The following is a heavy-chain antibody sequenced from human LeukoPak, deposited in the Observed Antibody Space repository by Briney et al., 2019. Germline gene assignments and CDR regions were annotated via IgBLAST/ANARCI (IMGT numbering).Heavy chain of an antibody. J-gene: IGHJ3*02. CDR1: GYSISSGYY. V-gene: IGHV4-38-2*02. D-gene: IGHD3-16*02. Sequence: SETLSHTRSVSGYSISSGYYWGWIRQPPGKGLEWIGSIYHSGSTYYNPSLKSRVTISVDTSKNQFSLKLSSVTALDTAVYYCARDGTVISAFDIWGQGAMGSVSS. CDR2: IYHSGST. CDR3: ARDGTVISAFDI.